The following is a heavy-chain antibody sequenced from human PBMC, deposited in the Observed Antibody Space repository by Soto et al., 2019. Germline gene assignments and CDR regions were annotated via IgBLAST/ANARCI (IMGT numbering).Heavy chain of an antibody. Sequence: QVQLVQSGAEVKKPGSSVKVSCKASGGTFSSYAISWVRQAPGQGLEWMGGIIPIFGTANYAQKFQGRVTITADKFTSTAYMELSSLRSEDTAVYYCARVVSYTAMVYYFDYWGQGTLVTVSS. CDR1: GGTFSSYA. J-gene: IGHJ4*02. CDR3: ARVVSYTAMVYYFDY. V-gene: IGHV1-69*06. CDR2: IIPIFGTA. D-gene: IGHD5-18*01.